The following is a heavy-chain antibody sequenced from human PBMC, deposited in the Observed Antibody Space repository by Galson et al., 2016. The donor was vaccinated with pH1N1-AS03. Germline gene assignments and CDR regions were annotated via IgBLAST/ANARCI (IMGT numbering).Heavy chain of an antibody. CDR1: GFTFSDYY. D-gene: IGHD3-9*01. Sequence: SLRLSCAASGFTFSDYYMSWIRQAPGKELEWISCITSSGGSGPTIYYADSVKGRFTISRDNAKNSLYLQMNSLRADDTAVYYCARGWHDIWTGYLVDPFDYWGQGALVTVSS. CDR2: ITSSGGSGPTI. V-gene: IGHV3-11*01. CDR3: ARGWHDIWTGYLVDPFDY. J-gene: IGHJ4*02.